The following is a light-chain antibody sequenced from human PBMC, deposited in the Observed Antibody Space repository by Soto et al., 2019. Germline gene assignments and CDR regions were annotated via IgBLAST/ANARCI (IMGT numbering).Light chain of an antibody. J-gene: IGKJ3*01. CDR2: GAS. Sequence: EIVLTPSPGTLSLSTGERATLSCRASQSVSSSYLAWYQQKPGQAPRLLIYGASSRATGIPDRFSGSGSGTDFTLTISRLEPEDFAVYYCQQYGSSLFTFGPGTKVDTK. CDR3: QQYGSSLFT. CDR1: QSVSSSY. V-gene: IGKV3-20*01.